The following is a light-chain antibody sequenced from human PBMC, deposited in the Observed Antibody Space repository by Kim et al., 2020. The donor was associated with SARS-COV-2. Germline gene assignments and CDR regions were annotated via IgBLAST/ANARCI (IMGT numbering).Light chain of an antibody. CDR2: KDT. CDR3: YSAADNHWV. Sequence: SYELTQPSSVSVSPGQTARITCSGDLLARKYVRWFQQKPGQAPLLLIYKDTERPSGIPERFSGSSSGTTVTLTISGAQVEDEADYYCYSAADNHWVFGGG. CDR1: LLARKY. J-gene: IGLJ3*02. V-gene: IGLV3-27*01.